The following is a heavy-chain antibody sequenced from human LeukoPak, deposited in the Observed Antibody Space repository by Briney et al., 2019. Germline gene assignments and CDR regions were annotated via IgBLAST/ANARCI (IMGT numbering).Heavy chain of an antibody. V-gene: IGHV3-74*01. Sequence: GGSLRLSCAASGFTFSNYWMHWVRQAPGKGLMWVSRIYTDESTTSYADSVKGRFTISRDNAEDTVYLQMNSLRVDDTAVYYCARDPSGYTWISNYYYGLDVWGQGTTVTVSS. CDR3: ARDPSGYTWISNYYYGLDV. CDR1: GFTFSNYW. CDR2: IYTDESTT. J-gene: IGHJ6*02. D-gene: IGHD1-1*01.